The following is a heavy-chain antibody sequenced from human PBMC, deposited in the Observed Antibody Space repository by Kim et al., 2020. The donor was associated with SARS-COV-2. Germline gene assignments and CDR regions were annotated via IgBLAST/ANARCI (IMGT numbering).Heavy chain of an antibody. J-gene: IGHJ6*02. CDR1: GGSFNNYY. CDR3: AREYCDSWTGPINYYYGMDV. Sequence: SETLSLTCGVSGGSFNNYYWSWIRQAPGRGLEWIGEINHSGGTNYSPSLKSRVTISVDTSKNQFSLRLRSLTAADTAVYYCAREYCDSWTGPINYYYGMDVWGQGTTVTVSS. V-gene: IGHV4-34*01. CDR2: INHSGGT. D-gene: IGHD3-3*01.